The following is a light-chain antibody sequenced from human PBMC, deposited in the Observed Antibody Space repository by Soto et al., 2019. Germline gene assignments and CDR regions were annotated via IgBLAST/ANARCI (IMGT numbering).Light chain of an antibody. CDR1: SSNIGSNT. CDR2: RNN. CDR3: ATWDDSLNGYV. Sequence: TQPPSASGTPGQRVTISCSGSSSNIGSNTVSWYQQLPGTAPKLLIYRNNQRPSGVPDRFSGSKSGTSASLAISGLQSEDEADYYCATWDDSLNGYVFGTGTKVTV. V-gene: IGLV1-44*01. J-gene: IGLJ1*01.